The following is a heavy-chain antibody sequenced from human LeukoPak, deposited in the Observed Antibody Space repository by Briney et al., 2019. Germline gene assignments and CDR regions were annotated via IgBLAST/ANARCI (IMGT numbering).Heavy chain of an antibody. Sequence: SVKVSCKASGGTFSSYAISWVRQAPGQGLEWMGGIIPIFGTANYAQKFQGRVTITADKSTSTAYMELSSLRSEDTAVYYCAREAGYSYGYGDYYYYMDVWGKGTTVTISS. D-gene: IGHD5-18*01. J-gene: IGHJ6*03. V-gene: IGHV1-69*06. CDR3: AREAGYSYGYGDYYYYMDV. CDR2: IIPIFGTA. CDR1: GGTFSSYA.